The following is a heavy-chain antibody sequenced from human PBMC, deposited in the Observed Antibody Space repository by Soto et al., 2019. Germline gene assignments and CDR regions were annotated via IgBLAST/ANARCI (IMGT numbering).Heavy chain of an antibody. CDR3: ARGRYCLTGRCFPNWFDS. Sequence: PSETLSLTCSVSGDSISNLDYFWAWIRQPPGQALEYIGYIYKSATTYYNPSFESRVASSVDTSKSQFSLNVTSVTAADTAVYFCARGRYCLTGRCFPNWFDSWGQGALVTVPS. CDR2: IYKSATT. D-gene: IGHD7-27*01. J-gene: IGHJ5*01. CDR1: GDSISNLDYF. V-gene: IGHV4-30-4*01.